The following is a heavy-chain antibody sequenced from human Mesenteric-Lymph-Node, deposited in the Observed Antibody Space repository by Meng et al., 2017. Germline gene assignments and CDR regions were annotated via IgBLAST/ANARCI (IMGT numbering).Heavy chain of an antibody. CDR1: GGTFNSYT. J-gene: IGHJ6*02. CDR3: ARGELPPDYYYGMGV. CDR2: IIPILGIA. D-gene: IGHD3-10*01. V-gene: IGHV1-69*02. Sequence: SVKVSCKASGGTFNSYTISWVRQAPGQGLGWMGRIIPILGIANYAQKFQGRVTITADKSTSTAYMELSSLRSEDTAVYYCARGELPPDYYYGMGVWGQGTTVTVSS.